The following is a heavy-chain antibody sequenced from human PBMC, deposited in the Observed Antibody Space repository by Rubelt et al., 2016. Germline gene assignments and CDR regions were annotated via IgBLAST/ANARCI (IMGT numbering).Heavy chain of an antibody. CDR2: INPDGGST. Sequence: QVQLVQSGAEVKKPGASVKLSCKASGYRFTRYYIHWVRQDPGQGLEWMGIINPDGGSTTYAQRFEGRVTVTRDMSTTTVYMELTSLRDEDTAMYYCATADSTLYVWGQGTTVTVSS. V-gene: IGHV1-46*01. CDR1: GYRFTRYY. J-gene: IGHJ6*02. CDR3: ATADSTLYV.